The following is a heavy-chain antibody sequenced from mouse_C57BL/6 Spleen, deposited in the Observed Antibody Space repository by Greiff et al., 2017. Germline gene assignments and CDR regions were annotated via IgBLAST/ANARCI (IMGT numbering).Heavy chain of an antibody. CDR1: GFTFSSYA. D-gene: IGHD4-1*01. V-gene: IGHV5-9-1*02. CDR2: ISSGGDYI. Sequence: DVHLVESGEGLVKPGGSLKLSCAASGFTFSSYAMSWVRQTPEKRLEWVAYISSGGDYIYYADTVKGRFTISRDNARNTLYLQMSSLKSEDTAMYYCTRVNWDSYFDYWGQGTTLTVSS. J-gene: IGHJ2*01. CDR3: TRVNWDSYFDY.